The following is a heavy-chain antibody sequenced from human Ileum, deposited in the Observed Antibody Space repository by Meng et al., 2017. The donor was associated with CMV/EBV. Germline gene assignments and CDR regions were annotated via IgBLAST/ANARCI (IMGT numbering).Heavy chain of an antibody. J-gene: IGHJ4*02. Sequence: EVQLVESGGGLIQPEGSLRLSCAASGFTVSSSYMSWVRQAPGKGLEWVSVIYASGKTYYADSVKGRFTISRDNSKNTLFLQMNSLRGEDTAVYYCATGGGDFDHWGQGILVTVSP. CDR1: GFTVSSSY. V-gene: IGHV3-53*01. CDR3: ATGGGDFDH. CDR2: IYASGKT. D-gene: IGHD3-10*01.